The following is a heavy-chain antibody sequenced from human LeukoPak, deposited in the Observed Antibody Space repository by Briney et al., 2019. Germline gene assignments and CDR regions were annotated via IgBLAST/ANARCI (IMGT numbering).Heavy chain of an antibody. J-gene: IGHJ3*02. CDR2: ISSSSSTI. CDR3: ARDRNIGYSEWHDAFDI. D-gene: IGHD6-13*01. V-gene: IGHV3-48*01. Sequence: TGGSLRLSCAASGFTFSSYSMNWVRQAPGKGLEWVSYISSSSSTIYYADSVKGRFTISRDNAKNSLHLQMNSLRAEDTAVYYCARDRNIGYSEWHDAFDIWGQGTMVTVSS. CDR1: GFTFSSYS.